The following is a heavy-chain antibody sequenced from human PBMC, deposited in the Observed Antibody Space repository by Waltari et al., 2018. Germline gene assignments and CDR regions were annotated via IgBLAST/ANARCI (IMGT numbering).Heavy chain of an antibody. CDR1: EFNFNNYW. Sequence: EVQLVESGGGLVQPGGSLRLSCAASEFNFNNYWMTWVRQAPGKWLEWVANINKDGSERYYADSVKGRLTISRDYAKNLLYLHMNNLRVEDTAVYYCARGDHGMDVWGQGTTATVS. CDR2: INKDGSER. CDR3: ARGDHGMDV. J-gene: IGHJ6*02. V-gene: IGHV3-7*01.